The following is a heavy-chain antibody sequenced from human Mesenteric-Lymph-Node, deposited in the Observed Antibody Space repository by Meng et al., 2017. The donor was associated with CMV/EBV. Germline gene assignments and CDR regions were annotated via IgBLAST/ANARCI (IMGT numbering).Heavy chain of an antibody. D-gene: IGHD3-16*02. CDR3: TKAGSSGYRYFFDS. V-gene: IGHV3-23*01. CDR1: GFTFSSYA. Sequence: GGSLRLSCAASGFTFSSYAMSWVRQAPGKGLEWVSATSGIGDRTYYADSVKGRFTFSRDNSKNTLYLQMNSLTVEDTAVYYCTKAGSSGYRYFFDSWGQGTLVTVSS. CDR2: TSGIGDRT. J-gene: IGHJ4*02.